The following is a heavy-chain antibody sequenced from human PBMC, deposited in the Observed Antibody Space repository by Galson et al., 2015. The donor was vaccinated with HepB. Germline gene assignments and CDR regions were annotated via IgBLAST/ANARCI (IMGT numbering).Heavy chain of an antibody. Sequence: SLRLSCAASGFTFSSYAMTWVRQAPGKGLEWVSTISGSGGTTYDADSVKGRFTISRDNSKNTLYLQMNSLRAEDTAVYYCAKQFSLGTTVWGQGTLVTVSS. V-gene: IGHV3-23*01. CDR2: ISGSGGTT. CDR1: GFTFSSYA. CDR3: AKQFSLGTTV. D-gene: IGHD1/OR15-1a*01. J-gene: IGHJ4*02.